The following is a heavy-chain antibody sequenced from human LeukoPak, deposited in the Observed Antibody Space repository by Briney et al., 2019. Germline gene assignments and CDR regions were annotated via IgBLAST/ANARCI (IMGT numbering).Heavy chain of an antibody. J-gene: IGHJ4*01. CDR1: GYSFTNYW. D-gene: IGHD6-19*01. CDR2: IYTVDSDT. CDR3: ARGGSGWYFDY. Sequence: GESLKISCKGSGYSFTNYWIGWVRQKPGKGLEYMGIIYTVDSDTRYSPSCQGQVTISVDKSINTAYLQWTTLKASDTAMYYCARGGSGWYFDYWGHGSLVTVSS. V-gene: IGHV5-51*01.